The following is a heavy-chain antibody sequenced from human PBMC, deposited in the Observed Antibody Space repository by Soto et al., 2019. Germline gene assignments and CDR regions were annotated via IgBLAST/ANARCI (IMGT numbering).Heavy chain of an antibody. J-gene: IGHJ4*01. CDR1: GFTFSTYS. D-gene: IGHD6-19*01. Sequence: EVQLVESGGGLVQPGGSLRLSCAASGFTFSTYSMNWVRQAPGKGLEWVSYIPHSDSAIYYADSVRGRFTISRDNAKGSLYLQMDSLRDEDTALYYCVRGDSSAWDFDYWGHGTLVTVSS. CDR3: VRGDSSAWDFDY. CDR2: IPHSDSAI. V-gene: IGHV3-48*02.